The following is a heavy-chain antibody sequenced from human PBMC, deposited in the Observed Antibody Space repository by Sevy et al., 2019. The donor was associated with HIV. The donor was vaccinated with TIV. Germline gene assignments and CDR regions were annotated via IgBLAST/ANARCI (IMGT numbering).Heavy chain of an antibody. D-gene: IGHD3-10*02. J-gene: IGHJ4*02. Sequence: GGSLRLSCSAFGFTFQTFGMHWVRQAPGKGPEWLAVISYDGSSQNYADSVKGRFTISRDNSNNLLFLERNSLLPNDAAVYFCTKEALRGTYIRVDFDHWGQGTLVTVSS. CDR3: TKEALRGTYIRVDFDH. CDR2: ISYDGSSQ. CDR1: GFTFQTFG. V-gene: IGHV3-30*18.